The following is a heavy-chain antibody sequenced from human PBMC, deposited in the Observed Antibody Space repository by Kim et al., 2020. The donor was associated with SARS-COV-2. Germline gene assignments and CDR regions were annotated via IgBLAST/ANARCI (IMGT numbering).Heavy chain of an antibody. Sequence: SGKGRFTICRDNAKNLLYLHMSSLRAEETAVYYCARDGHYSSSNGYYPDYWGQGTLVTVSS. J-gene: IGHJ4*02. D-gene: IGHD3-22*01. V-gene: IGHV3-21*01. CDR3: ARDGHYSSSNGYYPDY.